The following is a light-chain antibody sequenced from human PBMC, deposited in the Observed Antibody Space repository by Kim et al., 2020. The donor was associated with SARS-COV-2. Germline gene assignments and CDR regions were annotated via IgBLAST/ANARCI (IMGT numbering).Light chain of an antibody. V-gene: IGLV3-1*01. CDR3: QAWDSSTFYV. CDR2: RDN. Sequence: SYVLTQPPSVSVSPGQTVSITCSGDKLGDKYVSWYQQRPGQSPALVIYRDNKRPSGIPERFSGSNSGNTATLTISGTHAMDEADYYCQAWDSSTFYVFGTGTQLTVL. J-gene: IGLJ1*01. CDR1: KLGDKY.